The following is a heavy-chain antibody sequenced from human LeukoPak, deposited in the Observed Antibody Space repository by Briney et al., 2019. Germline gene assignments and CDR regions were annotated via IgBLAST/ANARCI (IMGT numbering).Heavy chain of an antibody. CDR3: ARRAYVWGSYRPNDY. J-gene: IGHJ4*02. V-gene: IGHV4-34*01. CDR2: INHSGST. Sequence: PSETLSLTCAVYGGSFSDSYWTWIRQPPGKGLEWIGEINHSGSTNYNPSLKSRVTISVDTSKNQFSLKLSSVTAADTAVYYCARRAYVWGSYRPNDYWGQGTLVTVSS. D-gene: IGHD3-16*02. CDR1: GGSFSDSY.